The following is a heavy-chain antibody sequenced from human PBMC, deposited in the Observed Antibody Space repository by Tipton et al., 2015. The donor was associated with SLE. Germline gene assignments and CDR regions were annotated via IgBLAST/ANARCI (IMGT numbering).Heavy chain of an antibody. CDR2: IYHTGTT. Sequence: TLSLTCVVSDYSISSTYYWGWIRQPPGKGREWIGNIYHTGTTYYIPSLKSRVTISIDTSKNNFSLKMTAVTAADTAVYYCATGRGTDGYYTYGLDVWGQEATVTVSS. D-gene: IGHD1-7*01. J-gene: IGHJ6*02. CDR3: ATGRGTDGYYTYGLDV. V-gene: IGHV4-38-2*01. CDR1: DYSISSTYY.